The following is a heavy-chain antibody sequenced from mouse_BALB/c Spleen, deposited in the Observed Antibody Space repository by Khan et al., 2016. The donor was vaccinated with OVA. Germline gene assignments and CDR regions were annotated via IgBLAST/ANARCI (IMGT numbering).Heavy chain of an antibody. D-gene: IGHD2-14*01. CDR3: ACSTYRYAFVY. Sequence: EVQLHASGPSLVKPSQTLSLTCSVTVDSITSGYWNWIRKFPGTELEYMGHIIYTGNPYYNPSLKSRIYITRHTSKNQYNLQFNSVTNEDTATYYGACSTYRYAFVYWGQGTLVTVST. CDR1: VDSITSGY. V-gene: IGHV3-8*02. CDR2: IIYTGNP. J-gene: IGHJ3*01.